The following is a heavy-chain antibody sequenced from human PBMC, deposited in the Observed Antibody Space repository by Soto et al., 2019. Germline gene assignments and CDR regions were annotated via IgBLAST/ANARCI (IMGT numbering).Heavy chain of an antibody. J-gene: IGHJ4*02. Sequence: GGSLRLSCAASGFTFSSYAMSWVRQAPGKGLEWVSAISGSGGSTYYADSVKGRFTISRDNSKNTLYLQMNSLRAEDTAVYYCAKDLYYDYVWGSYRTHGYDYWGQGTLVTVS. CDR3: AKDLYYDYVWGSYRTHGYDY. D-gene: IGHD3-16*02. V-gene: IGHV3-23*01. CDR1: GFTFSSYA. CDR2: ISGSGGST.